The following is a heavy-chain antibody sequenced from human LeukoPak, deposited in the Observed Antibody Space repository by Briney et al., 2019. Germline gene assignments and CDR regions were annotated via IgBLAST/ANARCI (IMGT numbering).Heavy chain of an antibody. D-gene: IGHD2-2*01. CDR1: GFTFSNAW. CDR2: IKSKTDGGTA. V-gene: IGHV3-15*01. Sequence: GGSLRLSCAASGFTFSNAWMSWVRQAPGKGLEWVGRIKSKTDGGTADYAAPVKGRFTISRDDSKNTLYLQMNSLKTEDTAVYYCTTDYQQLWFIYWGQGTLVTVSS. J-gene: IGHJ4*02. CDR3: TTDYQQLWFIY.